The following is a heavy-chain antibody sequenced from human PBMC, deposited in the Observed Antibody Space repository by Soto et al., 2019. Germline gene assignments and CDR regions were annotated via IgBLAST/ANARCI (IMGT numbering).Heavy chain of an antibody. V-gene: IGHV3-33*01. CDR3: ARDRGTAMAYFDY. CDR2: IWYDVMNK. D-gene: IGHD5-18*01. CDR1: GFTFSTYG. J-gene: IGHJ4*02. Sequence: PGGSLRLSCAASGFTFSTYGMHWVRQAPGKGLEWVAVIWYDVMNKYYADSVQGRFTISRDNSKNTLYLQMNSLRAEDTAVYYCARDRGTAMAYFDYWGQGTLVTVSS.